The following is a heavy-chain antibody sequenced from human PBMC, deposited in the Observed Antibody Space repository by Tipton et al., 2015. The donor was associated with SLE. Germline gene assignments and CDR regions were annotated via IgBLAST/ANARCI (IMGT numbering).Heavy chain of an antibody. Sequence: SLRLSCAASGFTFSNYAMNWVRQAPGKGLEWVSVINSIGDSPYYADSVKGRFTISRDNSKNTLYLQMNSLRVDDTAVYFCAKGGDTITTGSDYWGQGSLVIVSS. CDR2: INSIGDSP. CDR1: GFTFSNYA. D-gene: IGHD4-11*01. J-gene: IGHJ4*02. V-gene: IGHV3-23*01. CDR3: AKGGDTITTGSDY.